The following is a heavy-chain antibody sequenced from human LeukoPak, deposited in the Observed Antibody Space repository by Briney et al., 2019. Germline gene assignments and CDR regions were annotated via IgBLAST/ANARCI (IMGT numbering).Heavy chain of an antibody. J-gene: IGHJ4*02. CDR3: ARLACSSTSCPLRY. V-gene: IGHV3-53*01. CDR1: GFTLSSNY. Sequence: GGSLRLSCAASGFTLSSNYMSWVRQAPGKGLEWVSVIYSGGSTYYADSVKGRFTISRDNSKNTLYLQMNSLRAEDTAVYYCARLACSSTSCPLRYWGQGTLVTVSS. CDR2: IYSGGST. D-gene: IGHD2-2*01.